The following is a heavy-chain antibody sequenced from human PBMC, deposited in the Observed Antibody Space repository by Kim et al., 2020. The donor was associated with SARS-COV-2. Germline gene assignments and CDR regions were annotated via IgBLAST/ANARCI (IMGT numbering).Heavy chain of an antibody. D-gene: IGHD7-27*01. Sequence: SVKVSCKASGGTFSSYAISWVRQAPGQGLEWMGGIIPIFGTANYAQKFQGRVTITADESTSTAYMELSSLRSEDTAVYYCARDGDQGYNWFDPWGQGTLVTVSS. V-gene: IGHV1-69*13. J-gene: IGHJ5*02. CDR3: ARDGDQGYNWFDP. CDR2: IIPIFGTA. CDR1: GGTFSSYA.